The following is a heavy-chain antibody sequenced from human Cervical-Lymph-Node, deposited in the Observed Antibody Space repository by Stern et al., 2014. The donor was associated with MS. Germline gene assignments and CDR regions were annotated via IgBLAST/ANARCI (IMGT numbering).Heavy chain of an antibody. CDR2: IFRVFGTP. J-gene: IGHJ5*02. D-gene: IGHD6-13*01. CDR1: GGTFSKFP. Sequence: QLVQSGAEVTKPGSSVKVSCQASGGTFSKFPSSWVRQAPGQGLEWMGGIFRVFGTPTYAQEFRGRVTITADVATSTVYMELSSLRSDDTAVYYCALSSETSDRWYSLGYDLWGQGTLVTVS. CDR3: ALSSETSDRWYSLGYDL. V-gene: IGHV1-69*01.